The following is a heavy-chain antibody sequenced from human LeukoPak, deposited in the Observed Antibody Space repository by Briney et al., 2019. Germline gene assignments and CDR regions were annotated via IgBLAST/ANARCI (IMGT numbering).Heavy chain of an antibody. J-gene: IGHJ3*02. Sequence: SQTLSLTCTVSGGSISSGSYWWSSIRQHPEKGLEWIRYVYYSGSTYYNPSLKSRVSISVDTSKNPFSLKLSSVTAADTAVYYCARRAWYYDSSGNAFDIWGQGTMVTVSS. CDR2: VYYSGST. CDR1: GGSISSGSYW. D-gene: IGHD3-22*01. V-gene: IGHV4-30-4*01. CDR3: ARRAWYYDSSGNAFDI.